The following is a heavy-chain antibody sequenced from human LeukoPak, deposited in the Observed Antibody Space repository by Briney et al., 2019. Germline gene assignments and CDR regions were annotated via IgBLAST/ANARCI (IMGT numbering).Heavy chain of an antibody. V-gene: IGHV4-39*01. Sequence: SETLSLTCTVSGGSISSSTYYWGWIRQPPGKGLEWIGSIYYSGSTYYIPSLKSRVTISLDTSKSQFSLKLSSVTAADTAVYYCARQEAGTDYWGQGTLVTVSS. CDR1: GGSISSSTYY. D-gene: IGHD6-19*01. J-gene: IGHJ4*02. CDR3: ARQEAGTDY. CDR2: IYYSGST.